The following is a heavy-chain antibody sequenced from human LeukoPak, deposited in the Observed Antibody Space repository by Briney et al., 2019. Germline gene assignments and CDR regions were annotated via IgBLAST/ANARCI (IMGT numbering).Heavy chain of an antibody. D-gene: IGHD5-12*01. CDR3: AKGAYDYIEMGYFDS. CDR1: GFSFSNFA. J-gene: IGHJ4*02. Sequence: GGSLRLSCAATGFSFSNFAMSWVRQAPGKGLEWVSLIIGSSGDTFYADSVKGRFTISRDNSKNRLYLQMNSLRAEDTALYYCAKGAYDYIEMGYFDSWGQGTLVTVSS. V-gene: IGHV3-23*01. CDR2: IIGSSGDT.